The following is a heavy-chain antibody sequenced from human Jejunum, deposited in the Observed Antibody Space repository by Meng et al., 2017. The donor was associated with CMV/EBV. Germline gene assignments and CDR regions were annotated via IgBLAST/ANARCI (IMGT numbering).Heavy chain of an antibody. D-gene: IGHD5-18*01. J-gene: IGHJ6*02. V-gene: IGHV4-59*01. Sequence: SGGSISIYYWSWIRQPPGKGLEWIGYIYYSGSTNYNPSLKSRVTISVDTSKNQFSLKLNSVTTADTAVYYCARGGEGYIDYYGMDVWGQGTTVTVS. CDR2: IYYSGST. CDR3: ARGGEGYIDYYGMDV. CDR1: GGSISIYY.